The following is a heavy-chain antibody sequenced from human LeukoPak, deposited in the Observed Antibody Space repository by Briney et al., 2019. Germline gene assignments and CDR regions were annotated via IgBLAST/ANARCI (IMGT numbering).Heavy chain of an antibody. D-gene: IGHD5-12*01. Sequence: PGGSLRLSCAASGFTFSIYAMTWVRQAPGKGLEWVAGISGSGSGGTTYYADSVKGRFTISRDNSKNTLYLQMSSLRAEDTAVYYCATPLYGDYDPRPHYWGQGTLVTVSS. V-gene: IGHV3-23*01. CDR3: ATPLYGDYDPRPHY. J-gene: IGHJ4*02. CDR1: GFTFSIYA. CDR2: ISGSGSGGTT.